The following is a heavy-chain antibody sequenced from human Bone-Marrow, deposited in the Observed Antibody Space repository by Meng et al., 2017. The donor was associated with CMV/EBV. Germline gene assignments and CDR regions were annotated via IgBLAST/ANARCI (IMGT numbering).Heavy chain of an antibody. CDR2: ISGSGGST. CDR1: GFTFSSYA. J-gene: IGHJ4*02. D-gene: IGHD6-19*01. CDR3: ARAYSSGWYY. Sequence: GESLKISCAASGFTFSSYAMSWVRQAPGKGLEWVSAISGSGGSTYYADSVKGRFTISRDNSKNTLYLQMNSLRAEDTAVYYCARAYSSGWYYWGQGTLVTVSS. V-gene: IGHV3-23*01.